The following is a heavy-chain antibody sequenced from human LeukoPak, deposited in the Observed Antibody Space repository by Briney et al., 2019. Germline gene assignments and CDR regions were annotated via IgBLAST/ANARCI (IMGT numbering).Heavy chain of an antibody. V-gene: IGHV1-2*02. D-gene: IGHD1-26*01. J-gene: IGHJ4*02. CDR1: GYTVTGYC. CDR3: ARGGIVGAPGPGFDY. Sequence: GASVKVSCKGSGYTVTGYCIHWGRQAPGQRLEWLVWINPNSGGTNYAQKFQGRVTMTRDTSISTAYMELRSLRTDDTAVYYCARGGIVGAPGPGFDYWGQGTLVTVSS. CDR2: INPNSGGT.